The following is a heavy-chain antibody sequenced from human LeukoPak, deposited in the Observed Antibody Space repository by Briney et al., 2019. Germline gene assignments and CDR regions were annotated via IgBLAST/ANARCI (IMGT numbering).Heavy chain of an antibody. V-gene: IGHV4-59*08. CDR3: ARRGIAAAGYDY. CDR1: GGSISSYY. J-gene: IGHJ4*02. CDR2: IYYSGTT. D-gene: IGHD6-13*01. Sequence: SETLSLTCTVSGGSISSYYWSWIRQPPGKGVEWVGYIYYSGTTNYNPSLKSRVTILVDTSKNQFSLNLSSVTAADTAVYYCARRGIAAAGYDYWGQGTLVTVSS.